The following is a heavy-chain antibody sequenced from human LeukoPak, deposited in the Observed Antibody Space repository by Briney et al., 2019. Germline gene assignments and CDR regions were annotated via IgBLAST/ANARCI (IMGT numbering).Heavy chain of an antibody. D-gene: IGHD3-10*01. J-gene: IGHJ4*02. CDR1: RFTFSNSA. Sequence: GGSLRLSCAASRFTFSNSAMIWVRHAPGTGLEWISSISGSGGSAYYADSVKGRFTVSRDNSKNTLYLQMNSLRAEDTAVYYCAGEVRGVPYFLDYWGQGTLVTVSS. CDR2: ISGSGGSA. V-gene: IGHV3-23*01. CDR3: AGEVRGVPYFLDY.